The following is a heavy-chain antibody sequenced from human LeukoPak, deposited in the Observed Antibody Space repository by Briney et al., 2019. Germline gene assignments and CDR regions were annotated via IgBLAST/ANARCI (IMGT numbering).Heavy chain of an antibody. Sequence: SETLSLTCTVSGGSISSSSYYWGWIRQPPGKGLEWIGSIYYSGSTYYNPSLKSRVTISVDTSKNQFSLKLSSVTAADTAVYYCARRGRRLGANPGWGQGTLVTVSS. J-gene: IGHJ4*02. V-gene: IGHV4-39*01. CDR3: ARRGRRLGANPG. D-gene: IGHD3-3*01. CDR2: IYYSGST. CDR1: GGSISSSSYY.